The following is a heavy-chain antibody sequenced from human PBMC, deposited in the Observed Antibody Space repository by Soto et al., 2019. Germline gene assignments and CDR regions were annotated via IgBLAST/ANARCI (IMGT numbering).Heavy chain of an antibody. J-gene: IGHJ6*03. Sequence: GGSLRLSCTASGFTFGDYAMSWFRQAPGKGLEWVGFIRSKAYGGTTEYAASVKGRFTISRDDSKSIAYLQMNSLKTEDTAVYYCTRPRLYDYSNHRYYYYYMDVWGKGTTVTVSS. CDR2: IRSKAYGGTT. V-gene: IGHV3-49*03. CDR1: GFTFGDYA. CDR3: TRPRLYDYSNHRYYYYYMDV. D-gene: IGHD4-4*01.